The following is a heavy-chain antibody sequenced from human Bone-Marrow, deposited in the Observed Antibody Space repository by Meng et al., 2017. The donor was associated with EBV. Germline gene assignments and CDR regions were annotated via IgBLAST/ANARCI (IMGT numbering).Heavy chain of an antibody. V-gene: IGHV1-8*01. CDR3: ARGGTNRYQLHTIDY. Sequence: HGHVVQCVAGGKKPGASGKVSCKASGYTFTSYAINWVRQATGQGLEWMGWMNPNSGNTGYAQKFQGRDTMTRNTSISTAYMELSSLRSEDTAVYYCARGGTNRYQLHTIDYWGQGTLVTVSS. J-gene: IGHJ4*02. CDR2: MNPNSGNT. CDR1: GYTFTSYA. D-gene: IGHD2-2*01.